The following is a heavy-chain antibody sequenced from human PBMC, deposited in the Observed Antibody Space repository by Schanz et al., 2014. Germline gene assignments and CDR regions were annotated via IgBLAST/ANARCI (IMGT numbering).Heavy chain of an antibody. V-gene: IGHV3-23*04. Sequence: AQLVESGGGVVQPGRSLRLSCAASGFTFSSYAMHWVRQAPGKGLEWVSGISGSGGSTYYADSVKGRFTISRDNSRNTLYLQMNSLRTEDTAVYYCASPSGYSDYGTYFDFWGQGTLVTVSS. CDR3: ASPSGYSDYGTYFDF. D-gene: IGHD5-12*01. CDR1: GFTFSSYA. CDR2: ISGSGGST. J-gene: IGHJ4*02.